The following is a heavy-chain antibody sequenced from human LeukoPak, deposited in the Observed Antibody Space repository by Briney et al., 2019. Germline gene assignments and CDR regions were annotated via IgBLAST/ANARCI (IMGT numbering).Heavy chain of an antibody. J-gene: IGHJ6*02. CDR1: GFTFSSYA. CDR3: ARSCSGGSCYGNYYHGMDV. CDR2: ISGSSGSA. V-gene: IGHV3-23*01. Sequence: GGSLRLSCAASGFTFSSYAMSWVRQAPGKGLEWVSAISGSSGSAYYANSVKGRFTISRDNSKNTLYLQMNSLRAEDTAVYYCARSCSGGSCYGNYYHGMDVWGQGTTVTVSS. D-gene: IGHD2-15*01.